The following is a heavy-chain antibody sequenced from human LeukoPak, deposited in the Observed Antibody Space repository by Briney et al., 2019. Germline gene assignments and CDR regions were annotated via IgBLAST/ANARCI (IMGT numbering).Heavy chain of an antibody. V-gene: IGHV4-34*01. CDR3: ARGVQKGEWFGELSGYYGMDV. CDR2: INHSGST. D-gene: IGHD3-10*01. Sequence: SETLSLTCAVYGGSFSKYYWSWIRQPPGKGLEWIGEINHSGSTNYNPSLKSRVTISVDTSKNQFSLNLTSVTAADTSMYYCARGVQKGEWFGELSGYYGMDVWDQGTTVTVSS. CDR1: GGSFSKYY. J-gene: IGHJ6*02.